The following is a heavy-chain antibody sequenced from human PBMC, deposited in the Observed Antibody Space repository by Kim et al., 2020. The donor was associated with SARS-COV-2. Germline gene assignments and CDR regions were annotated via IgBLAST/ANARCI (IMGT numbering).Heavy chain of an antibody. CDR3: AADVHSGWYRFDY. J-gene: IGHJ4*02. CDR2: IVVGSGNT. Sequence: SVKVSCKASGFTFTSSAVQWVRQARGQRLEWIGWIVVGSGNTNYAQKFQERVTITRDMSTSTAYMELSSLRSEDTAVYYCAADVHSGWYRFDYWGQGTLVTVSS. CDR1: GFTFTSSA. D-gene: IGHD6-19*01. V-gene: IGHV1-58*01.